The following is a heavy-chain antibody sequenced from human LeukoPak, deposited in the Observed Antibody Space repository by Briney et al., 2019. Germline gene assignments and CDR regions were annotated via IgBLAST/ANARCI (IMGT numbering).Heavy chain of an antibody. Sequence: PGGSLRLSCTASRFIFSDYAMSWVRQAPGKRPEWVSTLGGRGDGPYYSDAVKGRFTISRDDDTDTLYLQMNSLKVEDTAVYYCARESPRDHFDYWGQGTLVTVSS. CDR1: RFIFSDYA. CDR2: LGGRGDGP. J-gene: IGHJ4*02. CDR3: ARESPRDHFDY. V-gene: IGHV3-23*01.